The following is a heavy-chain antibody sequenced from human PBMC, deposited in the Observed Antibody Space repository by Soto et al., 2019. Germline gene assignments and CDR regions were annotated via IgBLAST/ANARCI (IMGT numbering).Heavy chain of an antibody. J-gene: IGHJ4*02. V-gene: IGHV4-61*01. CDR1: GGPVSSRSYC. Sequence: PSETLSLTCTVSGGPVSSRSYCWTWIRQSPGRGLEWIGSLYYSGSTKYNPSLKSRVSTSVDTSKSQFSLTLTSVTAADTAVYYCARDQRDDYAWGPKGVFDQWGPGTLVTVSS. D-gene: IGHD3-16*01. CDR3: ARDQRDDYAWGPKGVFDQ. CDR2: LYYSGST.